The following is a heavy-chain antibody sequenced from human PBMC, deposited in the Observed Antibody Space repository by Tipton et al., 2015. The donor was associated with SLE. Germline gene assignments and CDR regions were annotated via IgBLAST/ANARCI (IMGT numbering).Heavy chain of an antibody. D-gene: IGHD3-10*01. V-gene: IGHV4-59*01. CDR1: GGSINGYY. Sequence: TLSLTCTVSGGSINGYYWNWFRQPPGRELEWIGYIYHSGSTNYNPSLKGRVTMSVDTSKNQFSLKLSSVTTADTAVYYCARGAKERITLVRVRPYYFDYWGQGSLVTVSS. CDR3: ARGAKERITLVRVRPYYFDY. CDR2: IYHSGST. J-gene: IGHJ4*01.